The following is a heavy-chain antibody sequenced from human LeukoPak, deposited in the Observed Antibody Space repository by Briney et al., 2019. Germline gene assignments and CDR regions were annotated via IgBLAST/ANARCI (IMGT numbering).Heavy chain of an antibody. Sequence: SETLSLTCTVSGGSISSSSYYWSWIRQPPGKGLEWIGYIYYSGSTNYNPSLKSRVTISVDTSKNQFSLKLSFVTAADTAVYYCARSKAYYCSGGSCYSGVRYFDYWGQGTLVTVSS. D-gene: IGHD2-15*01. J-gene: IGHJ4*02. CDR1: GGSISSSSYY. V-gene: IGHV4-61*05. CDR3: ARSKAYYCSGGSCYSGVRYFDY. CDR2: IYYSGST.